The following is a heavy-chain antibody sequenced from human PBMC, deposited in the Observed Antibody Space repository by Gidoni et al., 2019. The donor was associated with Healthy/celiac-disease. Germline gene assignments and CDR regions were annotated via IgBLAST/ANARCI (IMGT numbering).Heavy chain of an antibody. CDR3: AKTDQLLSWIFDY. V-gene: IGHV3-23*01. Sequence: EVQLLESGGGLVQPGGSLRLSCAASGFPFSSYAMSWVRQDPGKGLEWVSAISGSCVSTYYADSVKGRFTISRDNSKNTLYLQMNSLRAEDTAVYYCAKTDQLLSWIFDYWGQGTLVTVSS. J-gene: IGHJ4*02. D-gene: IGHD2-2*01. CDR1: GFPFSSYA. CDR2: ISGSCVST.